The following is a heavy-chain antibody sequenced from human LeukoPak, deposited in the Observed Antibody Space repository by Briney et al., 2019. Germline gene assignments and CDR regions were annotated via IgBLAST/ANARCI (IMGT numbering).Heavy chain of an antibody. J-gene: IGHJ4*02. V-gene: IGHV3-48*01. CDR3: ARDVHFSFDC. CDR2: MRSKDNSI. Sequence: GGSLRLSCAASGFSFNTYSMNWVRQAPGKGLEWISYMRSKDNSIYYADSVRGRFTISSDNAKNSLYLQMNSLRAEDTAVYYCARDVHFSFDCWGRGTLVTVSS. CDR1: GFSFNTYS.